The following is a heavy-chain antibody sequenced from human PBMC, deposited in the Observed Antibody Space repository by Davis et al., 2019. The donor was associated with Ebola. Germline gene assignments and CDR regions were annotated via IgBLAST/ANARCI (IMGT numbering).Heavy chain of an antibody. J-gene: IGHJ6*02. CDR1: GYTFTSYY. CDR2: INPSGGST. Sequence: ASVKVSCKASGYTFTSYYMHWVRQAPGQGLEWMGIINPSGGSTSYAQKFQGRVTMARDTSTSTVYMELSSLRSEDTAVYYCASAGGYDFWSGPSLKYYYYYGMDVWGQGTTVTVSS. V-gene: IGHV1-46*01. CDR3: ASAGGYDFWSGPSLKYYYYYGMDV. D-gene: IGHD3-3*01.